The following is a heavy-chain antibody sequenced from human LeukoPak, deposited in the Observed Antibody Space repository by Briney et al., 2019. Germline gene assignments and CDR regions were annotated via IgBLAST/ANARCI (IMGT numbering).Heavy chain of an antibody. CDR3: ARDPPYYDNSGYYYDY. V-gene: IGHV3-21*01. D-gene: IGHD3-22*01. J-gene: IGHJ4*02. CDR2: ISGSSLYI. CDR1: GFTFSPYS. Sequence: GGSLRLSCAASGFTFSPYSMNWVRQAPGKGLEWVSSISGSSLYIYYADSVKGRFTISRDNAKNSLYQQMNSLRAEDTAVYYCARDPPYYDNSGYYYDYWGQGTLVTVSS.